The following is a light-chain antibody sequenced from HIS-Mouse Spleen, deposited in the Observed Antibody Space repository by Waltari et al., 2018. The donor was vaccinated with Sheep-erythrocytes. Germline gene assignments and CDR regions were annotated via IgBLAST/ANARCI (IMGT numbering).Light chain of an antibody. V-gene: IGLV3-10*01. CDR3: YSTDSSGNHWV. CDR1: ALPKKY. J-gene: IGLJ3*02. CDR2: EDS. Sequence: SYELTQPPSVSVSPGKPARITCSGDALPKKYAYWDQQKSGQAPVLVIYEDSKRPSGIPERFSGSSSGTMATLTISGAQVEDDADYYCYSTDSSGNHWVFGGGTKLTVL.